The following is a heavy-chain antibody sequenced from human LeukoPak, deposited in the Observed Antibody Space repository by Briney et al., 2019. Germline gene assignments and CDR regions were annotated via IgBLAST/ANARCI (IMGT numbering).Heavy chain of an antibody. D-gene: IGHD6-13*01. CDR2: IKQDGSEK. CDR3: ARVEGSCWYGAFHI. J-gene: IGHJ3*02. CDR1: GFTFTSYW. Sequence: GGSLRLSCSACGFTFTSYWRSWVRQAPGKGLEWLANIKQDGSEKYYVDSVKGRFTISRDNAKNSLYLQMNSLRAEDTAVYYCARVEGSCWYGAFHIWGHATMVTASS. V-gene: IGHV3-7*01.